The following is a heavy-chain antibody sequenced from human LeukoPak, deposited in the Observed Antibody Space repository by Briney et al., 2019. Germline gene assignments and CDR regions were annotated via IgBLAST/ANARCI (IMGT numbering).Heavy chain of an antibody. CDR1: GFTFSSDG. CDR3: AKGTISGIPAAIPFDY. J-gene: IGHJ4*02. Sequence: GGSLRLSCAASGFTFSSDGMHWVRQAPGKGLEWVAFIRYDGSNKYYADSVKGRFTISRDNSKNTLYLQMNSLRAEDTAVYYCAKGTISGIPAAIPFDYWGQGTLVTVSS. CDR2: IRYDGSNK. D-gene: IGHD2-2*01. V-gene: IGHV3-30*02.